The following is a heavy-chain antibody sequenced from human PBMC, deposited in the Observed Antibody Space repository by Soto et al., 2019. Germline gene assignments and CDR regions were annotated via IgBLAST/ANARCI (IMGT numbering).Heavy chain of an antibody. D-gene: IGHD2-15*01. CDR1: GGSISSGGYY. J-gene: IGHJ5*02. V-gene: IGHV4-31*03. CDR3: ARGDGVVVVVAATWFDP. CDR2: IYYSGST. Sequence: SETLSLTCTVSGGSISSGGYYWSWIRQHPGKGLEWIGYIYYSGSTYYNPSLKSRVTISVDTSKNQFSLKLSSVTAADTAVYYCARGDGVVVVVAATWFDPWGQGTLVTVSS.